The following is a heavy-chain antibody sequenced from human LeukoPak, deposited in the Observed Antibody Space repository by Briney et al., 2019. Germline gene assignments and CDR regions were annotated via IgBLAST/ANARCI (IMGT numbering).Heavy chain of an antibody. D-gene: IGHD3-3*01. J-gene: IGHJ4*02. CDR3: ARGGGTFFGILNE. Sequence: GASVKVSCKASGYTFSDYYVHWVRQAPGQGLEWMGWINPNGGGTVHAQRFQGRVTMTRDTSISTAYMELSRLRSDDTALYFCARGGGTFFGILNEWGQGTLVTVSS. CDR2: INPNGGGT. CDR1: GYTFSDYY. V-gene: IGHV1-2*02.